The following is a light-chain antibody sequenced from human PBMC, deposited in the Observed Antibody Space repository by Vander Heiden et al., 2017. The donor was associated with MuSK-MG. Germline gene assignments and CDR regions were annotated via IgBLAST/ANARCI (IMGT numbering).Light chain of an antibody. V-gene: IGLV2-14*03. J-gene: IGLJ1*01. CDR2: DVS. CDR3: SSYSASTTYV. Sequence: QSALTQPASVSGSLGQTITLSCTGSASDVGLSNFVSWYQQIPGKAPKLLIYDVSDRPSGVSNRFSGSKSGETASLTISGLQPEDEADYYCSSYSASTTYVFGTGSRVTV. CDR1: ASDVGLSNF.